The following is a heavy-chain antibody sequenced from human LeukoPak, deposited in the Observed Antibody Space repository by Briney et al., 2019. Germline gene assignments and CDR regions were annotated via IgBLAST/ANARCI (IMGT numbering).Heavy chain of an antibody. J-gene: IGHJ6*02. CDR1: GFTFSSYA. CDR3: ARDPYGDNYYYYYDGMDV. V-gene: IGHV3-30-3*01. Sequence: GGSLRLSCAASGFTFSSYAMHWVRQAPGKGLEWVAVISYDGSNKYYADSVKGRFTISRDNSKNTLYLQMNSLRAEDTAVYYCARDPYGDNYYYYYDGMDVWGQGTTVTVSS. CDR2: ISYDGSNK. D-gene: IGHD4-17*01.